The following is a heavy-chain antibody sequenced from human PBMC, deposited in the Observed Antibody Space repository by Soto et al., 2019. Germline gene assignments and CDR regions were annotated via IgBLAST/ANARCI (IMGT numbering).Heavy chain of an antibody. CDR2: IYYSGST. Sequence: SETXSXXCTVSGGSISSSSYYWGWIRQPPGKGLEWIGSIYYSGSTYYNPSLKSRVTISVDTSKNQFSLKLSSVTAADTAVYYCARVKGGEDSYFDSWGQGTLVTVSS. D-gene: IGHD2-21*01. J-gene: IGHJ4*02. CDR3: ARVKGGEDSYFDS. CDR1: GGSISSSSYY. V-gene: IGHV4-39*07.